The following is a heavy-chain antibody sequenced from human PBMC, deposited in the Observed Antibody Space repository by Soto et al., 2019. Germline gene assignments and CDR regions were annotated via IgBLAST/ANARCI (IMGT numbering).Heavy chain of an antibody. CDR1: GFTVSSNY. Sequence: GGSLRLSCAASGFTVSSNYMSWVRQAPGKGLEWVSVIYSGGSTYYADSVKGRFTISRDNSKNTLYLQMNSLRAEDTAVYYCARLLRFLEWSEADYWGQGTLVTVSS. J-gene: IGHJ4*02. CDR3: ARLLRFLEWSEADY. V-gene: IGHV3-66*01. D-gene: IGHD3-3*01. CDR2: IYSGGST.